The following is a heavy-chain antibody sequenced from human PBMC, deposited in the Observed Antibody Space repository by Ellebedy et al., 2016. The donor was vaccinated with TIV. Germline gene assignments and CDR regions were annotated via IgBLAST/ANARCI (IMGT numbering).Heavy chain of an antibody. J-gene: IGHJ5*02. Sequence: GESLKISCAASGFTFSHYAMHWVRQAPGKGLEWVAEVSYDGNTKYYTDSVKGRFTISRDQSKRTVYLEMNSLRDEDTAVYYCAKGGPSSAFDRYSLDHWGQGTLVSVSS. CDR3: AKGGPSSAFDRYSLDH. V-gene: IGHV3-30*04. CDR2: VSYDGNTK. CDR1: GFTFSHYA. D-gene: IGHD6-6*01.